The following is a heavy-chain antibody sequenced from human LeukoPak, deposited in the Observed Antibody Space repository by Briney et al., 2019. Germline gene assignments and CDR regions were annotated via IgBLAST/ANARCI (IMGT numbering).Heavy chain of an antibody. V-gene: IGHV3-20*04. Sequence: PGGSLRLSCAASGFTFDDYAMSWVRQVPGKGLEWVSGINWSGVSTGYADSVKGRFTISRDNSKNTLYLQMNSLRAEDTAVYYCARDGAEQWLVHHNWFDPWGQGTLVTVSS. J-gene: IGHJ5*02. D-gene: IGHD6-19*01. CDR2: INWSGVST. CDR1: GFTFDDYA. CDR3: ARDGAEQWLVHHNWFDP.